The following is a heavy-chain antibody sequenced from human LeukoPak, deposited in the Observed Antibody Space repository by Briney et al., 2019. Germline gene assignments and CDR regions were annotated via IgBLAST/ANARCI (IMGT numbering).Heavy chain of an antibody. CDR2: ISRDGATT. Sequence: GGSLRLSCAASGFTFRNYWMHWVHQAPGKGLVWVSRISRDGATTHYAGSVKGRFTISRDNAKNMVYLQMDSLSAEDTAVYYCVRLLDIDYWGQGTLVTVSS. D-gene: IGHD1-1*01. CDR3: VRLLDIDY. V-gene: IGHV3-74*01. CDR1: GFTFRNYW. J-gene: IGHJ4*02.